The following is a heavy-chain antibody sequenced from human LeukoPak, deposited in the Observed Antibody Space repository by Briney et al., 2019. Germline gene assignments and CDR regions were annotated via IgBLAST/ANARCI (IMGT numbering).Heavy chain of an antibody. V-gene: IGHV4-30-4*01. D-gene: IGHD6-13*01. CDR1: GGSISSGDYY. CDR3: ARARYLGIAHYFGYFDY. J-gene: IGHJ4*02. Sequence: SETLSLTCTVSGGSISSGDYYWRWIRQPPGKGLEWIGYIYYSGSTYYNPSLKSRVTISVDTSKNQFSLKLSSVTAADTAVYYCARARYLGIAHYFGYFDYWGQGTLVTVSS. CDR2: IYYSGST.